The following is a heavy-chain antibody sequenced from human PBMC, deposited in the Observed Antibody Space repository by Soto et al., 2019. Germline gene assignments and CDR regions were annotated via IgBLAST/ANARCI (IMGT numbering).Heavy chain of an antibody. V-gene: IGHV4-61*01. D-gene: IGHD2-15*01. CDR2: IYYSGST. Sequence: SETLSLTCTASGGSVSSGSYYWSWIRQPPGKGLEWIGYIYYSGSTKYNPSLKSRVTISVDTSKNQFSLKLSSVTAADTAVYYCARDWTDVVGLGRWFDPWGQGTLVTVSS. CDR3: ARDWTDVVGLGRWFDP. CDR1: GGSVSSGSYY. J-gene: IGHJ5*02.